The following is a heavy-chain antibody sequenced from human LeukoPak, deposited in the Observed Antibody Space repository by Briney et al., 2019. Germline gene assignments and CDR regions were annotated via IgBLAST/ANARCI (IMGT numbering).Heavy chain of an antibody. CDR3: AREGPYFDY. CDR1: GYSISSGHY. D-gene: IGHD3-16*01. V-gene: IGHV4-38-2*02. Sequence: PSETLSLTCTVSGYSISSGHYRGWIRQPPGKGLEWIGNIYHSGSTYYNPSLKSRVTISADTSKNQFSLKLSSVTAADTAVYYCAREGPYFDYWGQGTLVTVSS. J-gene: IGHJ4*02. CDR2: IYHSGST.